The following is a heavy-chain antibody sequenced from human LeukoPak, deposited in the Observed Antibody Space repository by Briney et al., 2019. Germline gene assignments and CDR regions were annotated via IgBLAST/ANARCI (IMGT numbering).Heavy chain of an antibody. J-gene: IGHJ3*02. CDR2: ISSSDNTI. CDR1: GFAFSDYS. Sequence: GGSLRLSCAASGFAFSDYSMNWVRQAPGKGLEWVSYISSSDNTIHYADSVKGRFTISRDNSKNTLYLQMNSLRAEDTAVYYCAKDLLPGQKLGTRTFDIWGQGTMVTVSS. CDR3: AKDLLPGQKLGTRTFDI. V-gene: IGHV3-48*01. D-gene: IGHD7-27*01.